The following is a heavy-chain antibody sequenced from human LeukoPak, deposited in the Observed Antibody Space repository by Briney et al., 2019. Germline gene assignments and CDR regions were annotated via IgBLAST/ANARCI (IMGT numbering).Heavy chain of an antibody. CDR3: TREAIATGYAYD. CDR2: ISSGGDRT. J-gene: IGHJ4*02. D-gene: IGHD3-16*01. Sequence: GGSLRLSCAATGFSFSPYALSWVRQAPGKGLEWVSAISSGGDRTYYADSVTGRFTISRDNSKNMLFLQMSSLRAEDAAMYYCTREAIATGYAYDWGQGTLVTVLS. V-gene: IGHV3-23*01. CDR1: GFSFSPYA.